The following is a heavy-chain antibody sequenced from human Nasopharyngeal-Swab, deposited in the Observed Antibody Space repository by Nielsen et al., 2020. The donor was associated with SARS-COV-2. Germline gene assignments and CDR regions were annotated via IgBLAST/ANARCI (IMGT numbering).Heavy chain of an antibody. D-gene: IGHD4-17*01. V-gene: IGHV3-9*01. CDR1: GFSFDDYA. Sequence: GGSLRLSCVASGFSFDDYAMHWVRQTPGKGLEWVSGISWNSVTIGYADSVKGRFTISRDNTKNSISLQMNSLRPEDTALYYCAKDELVAMTTVTLFDGWGQGTLVTVSS. CDR3: AKDELVAMTTVTLFDG. J-gene: IGHJ4*02. CDR2: ISWNSVTI.